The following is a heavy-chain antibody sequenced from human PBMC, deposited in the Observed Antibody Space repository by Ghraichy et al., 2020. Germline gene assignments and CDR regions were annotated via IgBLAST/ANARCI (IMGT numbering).Heavy chain of an antibody. Sequence: SETLSLTCTVSGGSISSYYWSWIRQPPGKGLEWIGYIYTSGSTNYNPSLKSRVTISVDTSKNQFSLKLSSVTAADTAVYYCARWVERVGEASFLFDYWGQGTLVTVSS. D-gene: IGHD1-26*01. CDR2: IYTSGST. J-gene: IGHJ4*02. CDR1: GGSISSYY. V-gene: IGHV4-4*09. CDR3: ARWVERVGEASFLFDY.